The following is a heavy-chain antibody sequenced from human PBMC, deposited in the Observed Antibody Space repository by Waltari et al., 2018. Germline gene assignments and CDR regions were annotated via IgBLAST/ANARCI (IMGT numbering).Heavy chain of an antibody. D-gene: IGHD6-13*01. Sequence: QVKLVQSGAEVKKPGSSVKVSGKASGGTFSSYAISWVRQAPGQGLEWMGRIVQIFGTANYAQKFQGRGTITADKSTSTPYMELSSLRSDDTAVYYCARVGSIAAAAGAFDYWGQGTLVTVSS. J-gene: IGHJ4*02. V-gene: IGHV1-69*08. CDR3: ARVGSIAAAAGAFDY. CDR1: GGTFSSYA. CDR2: IVQIFGTA.